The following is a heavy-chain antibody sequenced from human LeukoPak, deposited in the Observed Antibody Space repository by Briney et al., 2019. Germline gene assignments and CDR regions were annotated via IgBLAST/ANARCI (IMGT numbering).Heavy chain of an antibody. CDR2: ISTNGDST. CDR1: GFTVSNNY. V-gene: IGHV3-64*01. CDR3: AREFDGGFDP. Sequence: GGSLRLSCAASGFTVSNNYMHWVRQAPGKGLESVSAISTNGDSTYYVNSVKDRFTISRDNSKNTLHLQMGSLRAEDQAVYYCAREFDGGFDPWGQGTLVTVSS. J-gene: IGHJ5*02. D-gene: IGHD3-16*01.